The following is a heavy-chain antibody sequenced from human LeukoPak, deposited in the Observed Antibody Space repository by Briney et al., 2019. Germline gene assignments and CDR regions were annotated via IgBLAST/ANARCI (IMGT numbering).Heavy chain of an antibody. CDR1: GFSFSSYG. CDR2: ISDDGSNK. J-gene: IGHJ4*02. V-gene: IGHV3-30*18. D-gene: IGHD6-19*01. Sequence: GGSLRLSCAASGFSFSSYGIQWVRQAPGKGLEWVAVISDDGSNKYYADSVKGRFSISRDNSKNTLYLQMNSLRPEDTAVFYCAKEGDNSGWYYFDYWGQGTLVTVSS. CDR3: AKEGDNSGWYYFDY.